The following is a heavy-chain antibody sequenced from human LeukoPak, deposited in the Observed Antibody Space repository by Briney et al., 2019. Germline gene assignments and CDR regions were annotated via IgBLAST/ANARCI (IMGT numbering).Heavy chain of an antibody. CDR3: ARDQRCGDCYSSWFDP. J-gene: IGHJ5*02. V-gene: IGHV1-69*13. CDR2: IIPIFGTA. D-gene: IGHD2-21*02. CDR1: GGTFSSYA. Sequence: SVTVSFTASGGTFSSYAISWVRQAPGQGLEWMGGIIPIFGTANYAQKFQGRVTITADESTSTAYMELSSLRSEDTAVYYCARDQRCGDCYSSWFDPWGQGTLVTVSS.